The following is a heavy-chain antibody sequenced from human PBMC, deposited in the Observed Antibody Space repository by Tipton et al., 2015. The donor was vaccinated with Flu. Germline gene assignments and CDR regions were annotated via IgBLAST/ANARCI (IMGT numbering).Heavy chain of an antibody. CDR2: VYHTGST. Sequence: GLVKPSETLSLTCAVSGYSISSGYYWGWIRQPPGQGLEWIGSVYHTGSTYYNPSLQSRVTIVIDTSNNQFSLKLSSMTAADTAVYYCARLAETWIQLWPGEVDSWGQGTRITVSS. CDR1: GYSISSGYY. V-gene: IGHV4-38-2*01. CDR3: ARLAETWIQLWPGEVDS. J-gene: IGHJ4*02. D-gene: IGHD5-18*01.